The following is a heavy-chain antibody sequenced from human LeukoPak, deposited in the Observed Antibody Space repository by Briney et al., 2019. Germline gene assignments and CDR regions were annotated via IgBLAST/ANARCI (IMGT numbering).Heavy chain of an antibody. D-gene: IGHD5-12*01. CDR2: TYYRSKWYN. Sequence: SQTLSLTCAISGDSVSSNSAAWNWIRQSPSRGLEWLGRTYYRSKWYNDYAVSVKSRITINPDTSKNQFSLQLNSVTPEDTAVYYCAREAVVIVATPAEGCFDYWGQGTLVTVSS. J-gene: IGHJ4*02. CDR3: AREAVVIVATPAEGCFDY. V-gene: IGHV6-1*01. CDR1: GDSVSSNSAA.